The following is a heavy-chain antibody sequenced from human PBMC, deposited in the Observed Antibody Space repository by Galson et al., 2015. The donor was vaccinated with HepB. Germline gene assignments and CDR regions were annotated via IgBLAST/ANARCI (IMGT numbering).Heavy chain of an antibody. CDR1: GFTFDSYA. CDR2: ISTSGGDT. D-gene: IGHD3-3*01. J-gene: IGHJ6*02. V-gene: IGHV3-23*01. Sequence: SLRLSCAASGFTFDSYAMSWVRLAPGEGLEWVSAISTSGGDTYYGDSVKGRFTISRDNSENTLYLQMNSLRAEDTAVYYCASSRDFWSGYYAGRDYYYYYGMDVWGQGTTVTVSS. CDR3: ASSRDFWSGYYAGRDYYYYYGMDV.